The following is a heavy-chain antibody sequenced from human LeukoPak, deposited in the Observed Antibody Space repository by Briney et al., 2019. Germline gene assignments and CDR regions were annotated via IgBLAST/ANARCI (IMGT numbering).Heavy chain of an antibody. CDR3: ARDLGKFPPRDAFDI. CDR2: ISSSSSTI. CDR1: GFTFSSDS. Sequence: GGSLRLSCAASGFTFSSDSMNWVRQAPGKGLEWVSYISSSSSTIYYADSVKGRFTISRDNAKNSLYLQMNSLRAEDTAVYYCARDLGKFPPRDAFDIWGQGTMVTVSS. J-gene: IGHJ3*02. V-gene: IGHV3-48*04.